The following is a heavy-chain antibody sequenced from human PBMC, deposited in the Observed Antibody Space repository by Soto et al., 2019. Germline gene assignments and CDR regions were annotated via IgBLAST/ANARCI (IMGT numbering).Heavy chain of an antibody. CDR1: GFTFDQYA. Sequence: VQLLESGGGLVQPGGSLRLSCAASGFTFDQYAMHWVRQAPGKGLEWVSVLSWNSGNIGYADSVKGRFTISRDNAKNSLYLQMNSLRAEDTALYYCAKALGSSFLYNAEYFHYWGQGTLVTVSS. CDR2: LSWNSGNI. J-gene: IGHJ1*01. V-gene: IGHV3-9*01. CDR3: AKALGSSFLYNAEYFHY. D-gene: IGHD3-3*01.